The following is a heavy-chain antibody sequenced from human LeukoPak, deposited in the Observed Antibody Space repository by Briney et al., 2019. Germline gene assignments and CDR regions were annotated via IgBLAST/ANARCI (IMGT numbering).Heavy chain of an antibody. Sequence: GASVKVSCKASGYTFTSYGISWVRQAPGQGLEWMGWISAYNGNTNYAQKLQGRVTMTTDTSTSTAYMELRSLRSDDTAVYYCARDIFPPNYYGSGSYSGLVHFDYWGQGTLVTVSS. V-gene: IGHV1-18*01. CDR2: ISAYNGNT. CDR3: ARDIFPPNYYGSGSYSGLVHFDY. J-gene: IGHJ4*02. D-gene: IGHD3-10*01. CDR1: GYTFTSYG.